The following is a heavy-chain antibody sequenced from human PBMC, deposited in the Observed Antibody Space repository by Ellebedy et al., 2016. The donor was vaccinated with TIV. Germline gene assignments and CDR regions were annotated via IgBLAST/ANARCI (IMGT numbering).Heavy chain of an antibody. CDR3: VRAIGSSSSY. Sequence: GESLKISXAASGFTFSSYSMNWVRQAPGKGLEWVSSISSSSSYIYYADSVKGRFTISRDNAKNSLYLQMNSLRAEDTAVYYCVRAIGSSSSYWGQGTLVTVSS. CDR2: ISSSSSYI. J-gene: IGHJ4*02. CDR1: GFTFSSYS. V-gene: IGHV3-21*01. D-gene: IGHD6-6*01.